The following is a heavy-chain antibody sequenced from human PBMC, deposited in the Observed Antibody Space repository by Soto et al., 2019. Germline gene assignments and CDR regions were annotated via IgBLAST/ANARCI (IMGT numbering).Heavy chain of an antibody. D-gene: IGHD6-6*01. J-gene: IGHJ3*02. CDR1: GFSLTTSGVG. Sequence: QITLKESGPTLVKPTQTLTLTCTFSGFSLTTSGVGVGWIRQPPGTALEWLALIYWDDEKRYSPSLQSRLTITKATSKTQVDLTVTNMNPADTGTYSCAHRLYASSDDAFDIWGQGTMVYVSS. V-gene: IGHV2-5*02. CDR3: AHRLYASSDDAFDI. CDR2: IYWDDEK.